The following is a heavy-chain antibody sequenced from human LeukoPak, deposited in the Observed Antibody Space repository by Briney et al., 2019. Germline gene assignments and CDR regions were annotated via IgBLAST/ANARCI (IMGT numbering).Heavy chain of an antibody. D-gene: IGHD6-6*01. V-gene: IGHV1-69*05. CDR1: GGTFSSYA. Sequence: ASVKVSCKASGGTFSSYAISWARQAPGQGLEWMGRIIPIFGTANYAQKFQGRVTITTDESTSTAYMELSSLRSEDTAVYYCARDLREYSSSSSYYYYYMDVWGKGTTVTVSS. J-gene: IGHJ6*03. CDR2: IIPIFGTA. CDR3: ARDLREYSSSSSYYYYYMDV.